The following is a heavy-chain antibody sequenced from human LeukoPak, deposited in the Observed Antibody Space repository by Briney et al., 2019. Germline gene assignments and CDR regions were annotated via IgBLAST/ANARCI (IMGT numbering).Heavy chain of an antibody. D-gene: IGHD2-15*01. CDR3: ARGHCSGGSCPSYNWFDP. CDR2: IYHSGST. Sequence: PSETLSLTCAVSGGSISSGGYSWSWIRQPPGKGLEWIGYIYHSGSTYYNPSLKSRVTISVDRSKNQFSLKLSSVTAADTAVYYCARGHCSGGSCPSYNWFDPWGQGTLVTVSS. CDR1: GGSISSGGYS. J-gene: IGHJ5*02. V-gene: IGHV4-30-2*01.